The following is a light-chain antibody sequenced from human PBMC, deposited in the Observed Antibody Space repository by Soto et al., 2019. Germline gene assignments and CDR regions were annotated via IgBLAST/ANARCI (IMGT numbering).Light chain of an antibody. J-gene: IGKJ2*01. Sequence: DTQMTQSPPSLSASVGDRVTITCRASQSINTYLNWYQQKPGEAPNLLIYAASSLQSGVPPRFSGSGSETHFTLTINSLQPEDFATYYCQQTASTPYTFGQGT. CDR2: AAS. CDR1: QSINTY. V-gene: IGKV1-39*01. CDR3: QQTASTPYT.